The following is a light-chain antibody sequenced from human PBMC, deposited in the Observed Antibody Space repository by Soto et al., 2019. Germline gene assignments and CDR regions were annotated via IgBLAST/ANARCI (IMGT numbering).Light chain of an antibody. CDR3: QQYSNWPPAIT. CDR1: ETFITN. V-gene: IGKV3-15*01. J-gene: IGKJ5*01. Sequence: EIVLTQSPATLSVSPGERATLSCRATETFITNLAWFQRKAGQPPRLLIYGSSTRATGVPDRFSGSGSGTEFALIISSLQSEDVAVYYCQQYSNWPPAITFGQGTRLEI. CDR2: GSS.